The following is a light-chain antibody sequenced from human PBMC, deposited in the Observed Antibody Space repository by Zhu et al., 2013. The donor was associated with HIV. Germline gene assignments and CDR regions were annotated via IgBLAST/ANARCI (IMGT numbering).Light chain of an antibody. Sequence: DIQLTQSPSTLSASVGDRVTITCRASQSISTWLAWYQQKPGKAPRLLIYKAFSLESGVPSRFSGSGSETEFTLTIRSLQPDDFATYYCQQYNSYSATFGHGTKVDMK. J-gene: IGKJ1*01. V-gene: IGKV1-5*03. CDR1: QSISTW. CDR3: QQYNSYSAT. CDR2: KAF.